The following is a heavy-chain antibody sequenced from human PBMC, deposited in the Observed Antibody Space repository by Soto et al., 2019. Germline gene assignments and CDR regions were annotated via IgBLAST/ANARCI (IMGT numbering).Heavy chain of an antibody. J-gene: IGHJ6*02. CDR1: GFTCTSHA. CDR2: ISYDGSNK. CDR3: ARDGYKYSSSPGWSHYYYYGMDV. D-gene: IGHD6-6*01. Sequence: GGSLSLSRAATGFTCTSHAMHSVREAPCQGLEWVAVISYDGSNKYYADSVKGRFTISRDNSKNTLYLQMNSLRAEDTAVYYCARDGYKYSSSPGWSHYYYYGMDVWGQGT. V-gene: IGHV3-30-3*01.